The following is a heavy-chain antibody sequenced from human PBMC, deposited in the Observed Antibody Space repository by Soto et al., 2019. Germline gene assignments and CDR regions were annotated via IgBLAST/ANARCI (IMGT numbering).Heavy chain of an antibody. V-gene: IGHV4-31*03. D-gene: IGHD3-16*01. CDR1: GGSISSGGYY. Sequence: SETLSLTCTVSGGSISSGGYYWSWIRQHPGKGLEWIGYIYYSGSTYYNPSLKSRVTISVDTSKNQFSLKLSSVTAADTAVYYCARGTVALYRYYYYYMDVWGKGTTVTVSS. J-gene: IGHJ6*03. CDR2: IYYSGST. CDR3: ARGTVALYRYYYYYMDV.